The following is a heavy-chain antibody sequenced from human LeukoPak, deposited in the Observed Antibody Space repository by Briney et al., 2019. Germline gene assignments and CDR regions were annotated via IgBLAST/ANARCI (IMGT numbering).Heavy chain of an antibody. CDR1: GYTFMSYG. CDR3: AKGRRVDADDHFDY. J-gene: IGHJ4*02. Sequence: ASVKVSCKASGYTFMSYGIHWVRQAPGQGLEWMGWSSVDNGNTKYAQKFQGTVTMTTDSSTSTAYMELRTLISDDTAVYYCAKGRRVDADDHFDYWGQGTLVTVSS. D-gene: IGHD1-1*01. CDR2: SSVDNGNT. V-gene: IGHV1-18*01.